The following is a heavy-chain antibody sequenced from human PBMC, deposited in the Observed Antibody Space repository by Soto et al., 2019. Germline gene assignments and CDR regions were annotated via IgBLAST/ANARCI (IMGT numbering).Heavy chain of an antibody. CDR3: ARDDPASAYCGGDCYSGGKGWYFDL. Sequence: SSETLSLTCTVSGGSVSSGSYYWSWIRQPPGKGLEWIGYIYYSGSTNYNPSLKSRVTISVDTSKNQFSLKLSSVTAADTAVYYCARDDPASAYCGGDCYSGGKGWYFDLWGRGTLVTVSS. J-gene: IGHJ2*01. CDR2: IYYSGST. V-gene: IGHV4-61*01. D-gene: IGHD2-21*02. CDR1: GGSVSSGSYY.